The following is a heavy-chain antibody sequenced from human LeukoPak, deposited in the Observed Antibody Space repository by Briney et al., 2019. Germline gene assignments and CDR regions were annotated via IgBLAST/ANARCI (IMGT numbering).Heavy chain of an antibody. CDR2: IRYDGSTK. V-gene: IGHV3-30*02. D-gene: IGHD2-21*01. J-gene: IGHJ4*02. Sequence: GGSLRLSCAASGFTFSSYGMHWVRQAPGKGLEWVAFIRYDGSTKYLADSVKGRFTIFRDNSKNTLYLQMNSLRPEDTAVYYCAKDGENYYVDYWGQGTLVTVSS. CDR1: GFTFSSYG. CDR3: AKDGENYYVDY.